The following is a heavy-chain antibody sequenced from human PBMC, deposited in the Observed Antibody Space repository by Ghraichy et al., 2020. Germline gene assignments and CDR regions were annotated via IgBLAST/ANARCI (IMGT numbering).Heavy chain of an antibody. D-gene: IGHD7-27*01. CDR3: ARHLGFHAFDI. CDR1: GGSISSYY. CDR2: IFHSGST. J-gene: IGHJ3*02. V-gene: IGHV4-59*08. Sequence: SETLSLTCTVSGGSISSYYWSWIRQPPGKGLEWIGYIFHSGSTNYNPSLKSRITISLDTSKNQFSLRLSSVTAADTAVYYCARHLGFHAFDIWGQGTMVTVSS.